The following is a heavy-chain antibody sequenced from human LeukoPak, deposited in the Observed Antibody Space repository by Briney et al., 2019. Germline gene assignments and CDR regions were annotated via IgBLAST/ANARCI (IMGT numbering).Heavy chain of an antibody. D-gene: IGHD2-2*01. CDR1: GYTFTSYD. CDR2: INPNSGGT. V-gene: IGHV1-2*02. CDR3: AREGQIVPAQN. J-gene: IGHJ4*02. Sequence: ASVKVSCKASGYTFTSYDINWVRQATGQGLEWMGWINPNSGGTNYAQKFQGRVTMTRDTSISTAYMELSRLRSDDTAVYYCAREGQIVPAQNWGQGTLVTVSS.